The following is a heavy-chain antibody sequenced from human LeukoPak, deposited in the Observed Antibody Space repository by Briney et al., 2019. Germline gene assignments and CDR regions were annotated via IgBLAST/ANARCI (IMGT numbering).Heavy chain of an antibody. CDR1: GGSISSYY. CDR3: ARDSSAVAGRGRAIDAFDI. CDR2: IYYSGST. Sequence: SETLSLTCTVSGGSISSYYWSWIRQPPGKGLEWIGYIYYSGSTDYNPSLKSRVTISVDTSKNQFSLKLSSVTAADTAVYYCARDSSAVAGRGRAIDAFDIWGQGTMVTVSS. J-gene: IGHJ3*02. V-gene: IGHV4-59*12. D-gene: IGHD6-19*01.